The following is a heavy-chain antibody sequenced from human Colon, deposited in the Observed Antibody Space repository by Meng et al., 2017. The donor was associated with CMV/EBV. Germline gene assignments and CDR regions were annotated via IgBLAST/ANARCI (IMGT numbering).Heavy chain of an antibody. V-gene: IGHV3-21*01. CDR1: GFTFDTYS. J-gene: IGHJ4*02. Sequence: SCAGSGFTFDTYSMNWVRQAPGKGLEWVSSISSSSSFLYYEDSLKGRFTVSRDNAKNSLFLQMNRLRPEDTTVYYCARGADYDFWGQGTLVTVSS. CDR2: ISSSSSFL. D-gene: IGHD4/OR15-4a*01. CDR3: ARGADYDF.